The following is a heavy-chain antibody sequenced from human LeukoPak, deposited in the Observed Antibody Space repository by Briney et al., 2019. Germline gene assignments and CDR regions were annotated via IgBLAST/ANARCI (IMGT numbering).Heavy chain of an antibody. CDR2: FDPEDGEDGET. V-gene: IGHV1-24*01. Sequence: ASVKVSCKVSGYSLIEVAMHWVRQAPGKGLEWVGSFDPEDGEDGETHYAQKFQGRVTMTEDASTDIAYMELTSLSSEDTALYYCAMTDRYAGRPFDYWGQGTLVTVSS. CDR1: GYSLIEVA. J-gene: IGHJ4*02. CDR3: AMTDRYAGRPFDY. D-gene: IGHD3-9*01.